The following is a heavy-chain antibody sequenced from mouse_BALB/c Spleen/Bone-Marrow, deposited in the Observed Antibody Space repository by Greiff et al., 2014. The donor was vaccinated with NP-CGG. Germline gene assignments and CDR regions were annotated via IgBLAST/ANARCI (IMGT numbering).Heavy chain of an antibody. V-gene: IGHV14-3*02. Sequence: EVQLQQSGAKLVKPGASVKLSCTASGFNIKDTFMHWVKQRPEQGLEWIGRIDPANGDTKYDPKFQGKATITADTSSNTAYLQLSILTSEDTAVYYCTKPSFYYGSSYWYFDVWGAGTTVTVSS. D-gene: IGHD1-1*01. CDR1: GFNIKDTF. CDR3: TKPSFYYGSSYWYFDV. CDR2: IDPANGDT. J-gene: IGHJ1*01.